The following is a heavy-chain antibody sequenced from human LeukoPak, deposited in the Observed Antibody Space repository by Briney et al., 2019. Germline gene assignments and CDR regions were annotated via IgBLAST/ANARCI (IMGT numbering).Heavy chain of an antibody. CDR2: IKQDGSEK. J-gene: IGHJ5*02. D-gene: IGHD6-13*01. Sequence: GGSLRLSCAASGFTFSSYWMSRVRQAPGKGLEWVANIKQDGSEKYYVDSVKGRFTISRDNAKNSLYLQMNSLRAEDTAVYYCARAYSSSWYMSDWFDPWGQGTLVTVSS. CDR1: GFTFSSYW. V-gene: IGHV3-7*01. CDR3: ARAYSSSWYMSDWFDP.